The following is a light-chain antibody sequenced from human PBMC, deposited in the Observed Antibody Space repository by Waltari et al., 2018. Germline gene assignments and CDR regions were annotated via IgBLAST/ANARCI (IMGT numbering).Light chain of an antibody. V-gene: IGKV1-5*03. CDR3: QQYNSHLLT. J-gene: IGKJ4*01. CDR1: QSISSC. Sequence: DIQMTQSPSTLSASVGDRVTITCRASQSISSCFAWFQKKQGKAPKLLIYKATTLESGVPSRFSGSGSGTEFTLTITSLQPDDFATYYCQQYNSHLLTFGGGTKVEIK. CDR2: KAT.